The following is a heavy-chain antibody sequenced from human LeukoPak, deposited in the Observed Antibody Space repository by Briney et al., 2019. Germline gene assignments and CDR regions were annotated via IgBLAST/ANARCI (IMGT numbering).Heavy chain of an antibody. CDR2: INSDATGT. Sequence: GGSLRLSCAASGYTFSGHWIHWVRQAPGKGLEWVSRINSDATGTMDADSVKGHFTTSRDNAKNTAYLQMNSLRAEDTAVYYCARGRYFALDVWGQGTTVTVSS. V-gene: IGHV3-74*03. J-gene: IGHJ6*02. CDR3: ARGRYFALDV. CDR1: GYTFSGHW. D-gene: IGHD2/OR15-2a*01.